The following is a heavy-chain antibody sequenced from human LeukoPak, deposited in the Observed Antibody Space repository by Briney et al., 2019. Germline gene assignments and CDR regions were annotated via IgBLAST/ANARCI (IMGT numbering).Heavy chain of an antibody. V-gene: IGHV3-30*18. CDR2: ISYDGSNK. J-gene: IGHJ4*02. CDR3: AKSGIEAAGSLVYFDY. D-gene: IGHD6-13*01. CDR1: AFTFSTYG. Sequence: PGGSLRLSCAASAFTFSTYGMHWVRQAPGKGLECVAIISYDGSNKYYTDSVKGRFTISRDNSKNTLYLQMSSLRAEDTAVYYCAKSGIEAAGSLVYFDYWGQGTLVTASS.